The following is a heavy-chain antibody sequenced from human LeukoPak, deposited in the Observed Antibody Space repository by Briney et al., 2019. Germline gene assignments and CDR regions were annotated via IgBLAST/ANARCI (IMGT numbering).Heavy chain of an antibody. Sequence: GGSLRLSCAASGFSFSSYSMDWVRQAPGKGLEWISYISSGSSTIFYADSVKGRFTISRDNAKNSLYLQMNSLRAEDTAVYYCASDCSGGSLRYWGQGTLVTVSS. CDR3: ASDCSGGSLRY. D-gene: IGHD2-15*01. J-gene: IGHJ4*02. CDR1: GFSFSSYS. V-gene: IGHV3-48*01. CDR2: ISSGSSTI.